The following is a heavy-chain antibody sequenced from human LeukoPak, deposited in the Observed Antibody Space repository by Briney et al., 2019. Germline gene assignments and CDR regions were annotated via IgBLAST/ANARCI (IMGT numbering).Heavy chain of an antibody. D-gene: IGHD5-18*01. CDR2: ISPNSGGT. CDR1: GYTFTGYY. Sequence: VASVKVSCKTSGYTFTGYYMHWVRQAPGQGLEWMGRISPNSGGTNYAQKFQGRVTVTRDTSISTAYMELSRLRSDDTAVYYCARGANTSFDWGQGTLVTVSS. V-gene: IGHV1-2*06. J-gene: IGHJ4*02. CDR3: ARGANTSFD.